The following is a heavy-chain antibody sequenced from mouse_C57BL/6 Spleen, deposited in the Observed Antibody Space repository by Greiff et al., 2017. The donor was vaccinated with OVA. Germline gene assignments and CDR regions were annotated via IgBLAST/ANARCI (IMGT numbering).Heavy chain of an antibody. J-gene: IGHJ4*01. CDR2: ISSGGDYI. D-gene: IGHD1-2*01. V-gene: IGHV5-9-1*02. CDR1: GFTFSSYS. Sequence: EVKLVESGEGLVKPGGSLKLSCAASGFTFSSYSMSWVRQTPEKRLEWVAYISSGGDYIYYADTVKGRFTISRDNARNTLYLQMSSLKSEDKAMYYCTRDHGGDAMDYWGQGTSVTVSS. CDR3: TRDHGGDAMDY.